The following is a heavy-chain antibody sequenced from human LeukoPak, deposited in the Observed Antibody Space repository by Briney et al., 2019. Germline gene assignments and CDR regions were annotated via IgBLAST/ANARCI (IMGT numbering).Heavy chain of an antibody. J-gene: IGHJ4*02. CDR1: GFTFSDYY. D-gene: IGHD2-21*01. Sequence: GGSLRLSCAASGFTFSDYYMDWVRQAPGKGLEWVGRSRNKANSYSTEYAASVKGRFTISRDDPKNSLYLQMNSLKTEDTAVYYCATLSLASPRDKTDYWGQGTLVTVPS. V-gene: IGHV3-72*01. CDR2: SRNKANSYST. CDR3: ATLSLASPRDKTDY.